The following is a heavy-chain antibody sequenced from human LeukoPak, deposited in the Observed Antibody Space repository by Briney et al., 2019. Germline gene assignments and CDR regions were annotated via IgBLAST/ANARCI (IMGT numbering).Heavy chain of an antibody. Sequence: ASVKVSCKASGYAFTTYDINWVRQAPGQGREWVGWMNPNSGNTGYTQKFQGRVTMTRNTSISTAYMELSSLRSEDTAVYYCARGRGSGHKENWFDPWGQGTLVTVSS. CDR3: ARGRGSGHKENWFDP. J-gene: IGHJ5*02. D-gene: IGHD6-19*01. V-gene: IGHV1-8*01. CDR2: MNPNSGNT. CDR1: GYAFTTYD.